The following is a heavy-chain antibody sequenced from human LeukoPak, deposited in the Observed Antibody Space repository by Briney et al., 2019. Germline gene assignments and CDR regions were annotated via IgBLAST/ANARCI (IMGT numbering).Heavy chain of an antibody. D-gene: IGHD2-2*01. Sequence: GGSLRLSCAASGFTFSSYWMSWVRQAPGKGLEWVAFIRYDGGNKYYADSVKGRFTISRDNSKNTLYLQMNSLRAEDTAVYYCAKTREGYCSSTSCPLDYWGQGTLVTVSS. V-gene: IGHV3-30*02. CDR2: IRYDGGNK. J-gene: IGHJ4*02. CDR3: AKTREGYCSSTSCPLDY. CDR1: GFTFSSYW.